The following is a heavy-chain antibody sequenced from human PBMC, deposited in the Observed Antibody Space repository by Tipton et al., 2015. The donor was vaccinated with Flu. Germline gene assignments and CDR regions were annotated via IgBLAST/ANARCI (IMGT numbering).Heavy chain of an antibody. J-gene: IGHJ6*02. D-gene: IGHD2-21*02. CDR1: GITVSSNS. CDR3: ARVMTAAHYYGLDV. CDR2: IYSAGST. V-gene: IGHV3-53*01. Sequence: SLRLSCAASGITVSSNSMSWVRQAPGQGLEWVSLIYSAGSTFYADSVKGRFTISRDNSKNTLYLQLNSLRADDTAVYYCARVMTAAHYYGLDVWGQGTTVTVSS.